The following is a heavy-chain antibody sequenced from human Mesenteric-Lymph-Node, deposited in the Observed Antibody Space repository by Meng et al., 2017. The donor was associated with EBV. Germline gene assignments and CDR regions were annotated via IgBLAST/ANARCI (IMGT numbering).Heavy chain of an antibody. D-gene: IGHD3-10*01. Sequence: QITLKESGPTVVKPTQTLTLTCTFSGFSLSTSGVGVGWIRQPPGKALEWLALIYWDDDKRYSPSLNSRLTITKETSKNQVVLTMTNMDPVDTGTYYCAYITVYYFGSGSYYPYFDYWGQGTLVTVSS. CDR3: AYITVYYFGSGSYYPYFDY. J-gene: IGHJ4*02. V-gene: IGHV2-5*02. CDR2: IYWDDDK. CDR1: GFSLSTSGVG.